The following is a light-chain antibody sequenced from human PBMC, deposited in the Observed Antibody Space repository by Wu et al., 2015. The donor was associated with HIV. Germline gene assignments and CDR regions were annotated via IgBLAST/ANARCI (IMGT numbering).Light chain of an antibody. CDR3: QKYNTAPWT. Sequence: EIALTQSPDTLSLSPGERATLSCRASQSVSSTYLAWYQQKPGQAPRLVIHDASSRATGIPDRFSGSGSGTDFTLTISRLEPEDVATYYCQKYNTAPWTFGQGTKVE. V-gene: IGKV3D-20*02. J-gene: IGKJ1*01. CDR1: QSVSSTY. CDR2: DAS.